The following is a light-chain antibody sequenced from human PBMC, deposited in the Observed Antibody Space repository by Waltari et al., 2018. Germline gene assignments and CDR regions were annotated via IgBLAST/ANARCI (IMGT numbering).Light chain of an antibody. V-gene: IGLV1-40*01. CDR1: SSNLGSGYD. J-gene: IGLJ3*02. CDR3: QSYDNSLSGAWV. Sequence: QSVLTQPPSLSGAPGQRVPRSCTGSSSNLGSGYDVHWYQQLPGTAPKLLIYGNNNRPSGVPDRFSGSRSGTSASLAITGLQAEDEADYYCQSYDNSLSGAWVFGGGTKLTVL. CDR2: GNN.